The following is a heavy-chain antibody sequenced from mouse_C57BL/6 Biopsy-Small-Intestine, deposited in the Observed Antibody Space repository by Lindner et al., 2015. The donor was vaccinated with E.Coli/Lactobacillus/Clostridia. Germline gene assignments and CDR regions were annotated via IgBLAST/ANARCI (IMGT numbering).Heavy chain of an antibody. V-gene: IGHV1-55*01. CDR1: GYTFTSYW. J-gene: IGHJ1*03. CDR2: IYPGSGST. D-gene: IGHD1-1*01. CDR3: ARPGITTDWYFDV. Sequence: VQLQESGAELVKPGASVKMSCKASGYTFTSYWITWVKQRPGQGLEWIGGIYPGSGSTNYNEKFKSKATLTVDTSSSTAYMQLSSLTSEDSAVYYCARPGITTDWYFDVWGTGTTVTVSS.